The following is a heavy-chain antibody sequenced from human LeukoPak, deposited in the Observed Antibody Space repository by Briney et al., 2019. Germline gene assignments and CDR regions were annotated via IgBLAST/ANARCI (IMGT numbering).Heavy chain of an antibody. V-gene: IGHV4-34*01. Sequence: SETLSLTCAVYGGSFSGYYWSWIRQPPGKGLKWIGEINHSGSTNYNPSLKSRVTISVDTSKNQFSLKLSSVTAADTAVYYCARGVHYYDILTGYPRPQHYFDYWGQGTLVTVSS. CDR3: ARGVHYYDILTGYPRPQHYFDY. CDR1: GGSFSGYY. J-gene: IGHJ4*02. D-gene: IGHD3-9*01. CDR2: INHSGST.